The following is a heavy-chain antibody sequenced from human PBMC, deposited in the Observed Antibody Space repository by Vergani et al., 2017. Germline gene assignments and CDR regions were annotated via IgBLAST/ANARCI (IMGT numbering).Heavy chain of an antibody. V-gene: IGHV4-39*01. CDR2: IYYSGLT. CDR1: ADSISSGSYY. J-gene: IGHJ4*02. Sequence: QVQLQESGPGLVKPSETLFLTCTVSADSISSGSYYWGWIRQPPGESLAWLGSIYYSGLTYYNPSLKSRVAISVDTSKNQFSLKVTSVIAADTAVYFCARQRPGSGWSPGDFDDWGQGILVTVSS. D-gene: IGHD6-19*01. CDR3: ARQRPGSGWSPGDFDD.